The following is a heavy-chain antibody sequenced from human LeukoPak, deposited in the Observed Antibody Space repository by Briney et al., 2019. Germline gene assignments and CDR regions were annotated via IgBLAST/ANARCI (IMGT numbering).Heavy chain of an antibody. V-gene: IGHV3-23*01. CDR2: ISGSGGST. CDR3: AKDTRDYDILTGYYPFDY. J-gene: IGHJ4*02. CDR1: GFTFSSYA. D-gene: IGHD3-9*01. Sequence: PGGSLRLSCAASGFTFSSYAMSWVRQAPGKGLEWVSAISGSGGSTYYADSVKGRFTISRDNSKNTLYLQMNSLRAEDTAAYYCAKDTRDYDILTGYYPFDYWGQGTLVTVSS.